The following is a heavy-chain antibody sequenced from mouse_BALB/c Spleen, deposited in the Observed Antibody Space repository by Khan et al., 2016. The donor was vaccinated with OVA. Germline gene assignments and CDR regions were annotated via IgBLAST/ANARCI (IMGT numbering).Heavy chain of an antibody. Sequence: QVQLKQSGAELVKPGASVKISCKASGYTFTSYYMYWVKQRPGQGLEWIGGINPSKGDTKFNEKFKSKATLTVDKSSSTAYMHLSSLTSEDSAVYYCARSGYGKPFAYWGRGSLVTVSA. D-gene: IGHD2-1*01. CDR3: ARSGYGKPFAY. CDR1: GYTFTSYY. CDR2: INPSKGDT. J-gene: IGHJ3*01. V-gene: IGHV1S81*02.